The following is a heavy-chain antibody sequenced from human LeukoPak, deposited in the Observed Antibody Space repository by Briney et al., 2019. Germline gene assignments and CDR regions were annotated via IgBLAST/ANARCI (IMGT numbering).Heavy chain of an antibody. J-gene: IGHJ3*02. D-gene: IGHD6-13*01. Sequence: GGSLRLSCAASGFTFSNYAMNWVRQAPGKGLEWVSAIRGNGGSTDYVDSVRGRFIISRDNSRNTLYLQMNSLRAEDTAVYYCAKSITAAGTYAFDIWGQGTVVTVSS. CDR1: GFTFSNYA. V-gene: IGHV3-23*01. CDR2: IRGNGGST. CDR3: AKSITAAGTYAFDI.